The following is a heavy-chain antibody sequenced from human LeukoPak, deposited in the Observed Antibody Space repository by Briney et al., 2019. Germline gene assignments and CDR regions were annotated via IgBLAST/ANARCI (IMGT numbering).Heavy chain of an antibody. Sequence: GGSLRLSCAASGFTFSSYSMNWVRQAPGKGLEWVSSISSSSSYIYYADSVKGRFTISRDNAKDSLYLQMNSLRAEDTAVYYCARDQGYSSGWEYYFDYWGQGTLVTVSS. V-gene: IGHV3-21*01. CDR3: ARDQGYSSGWEYYFDY. CDR1: GFTFSSYS. CDR2: ISSSSSYI. D-gene: IGHD6-19*01. J-gene: IGHJ4*02.